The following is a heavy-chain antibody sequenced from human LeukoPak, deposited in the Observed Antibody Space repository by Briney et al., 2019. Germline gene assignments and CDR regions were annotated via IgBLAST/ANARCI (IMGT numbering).Heavy chain of an antibody. CDR1: GGSISSGSYY. V-gene: IGHV4-61*02. CDR3: ARLPRSGYLVPSDAFDI. Sequence: SETLSLTRTVSGGSISSGSYYWSWIRQPAGKGLEWIGRIYTSGSTNYNPSLKSRVTISVDTSKNQFSLKLSSVTAADTAVYYCARLPRSGYLVPSDAFDIWGQGTMVTVSS. CDR2: IYTSGST. J-gene: IGHJ3*02. D-gene: IGHD3-3*01.